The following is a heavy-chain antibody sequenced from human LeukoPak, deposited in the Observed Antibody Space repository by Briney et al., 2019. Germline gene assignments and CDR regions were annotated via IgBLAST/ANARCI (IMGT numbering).Heavy chain of an antibody. CDR1: GFTFSSYW. CDR2: IKQDGSEK. CDR3: ARESKDYDILTGYTYYYYYMDV. Sequence: GGSLRLSCAASGFTFSSYWMSWVRQAPGKGLEWVANIKQDGSEKYYVDSVKGRFTISRDNAKNSLYLQMNSLRAEDTAVYYCARESKDYDILTGYTYYYYYMDVWGKGTTVTVSS. J-gene: IGHJ6*03. D-gene: IGHD3-9*01. V-gene: IGHV3-7*01.